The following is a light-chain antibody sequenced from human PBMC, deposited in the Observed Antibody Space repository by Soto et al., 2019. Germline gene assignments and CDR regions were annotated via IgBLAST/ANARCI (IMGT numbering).Light chain of an antibody. J-gene: IGLJ1*01. V-gene: IGLV2-14*01. CDR2: DVS. CDR1: SSDVGGYNY. CDR3: DSYTSGSSYV. Sequence: QSVLTQPASVSGSPGQSITISCTGTSSDVGGYNYVSWYQQHPGEAPKLMIYDVSYRPSGVSDRFSGSKSGNTASLTISGLQSEDEADYYCDSYTSGSSYVFGTGTKLTVL.